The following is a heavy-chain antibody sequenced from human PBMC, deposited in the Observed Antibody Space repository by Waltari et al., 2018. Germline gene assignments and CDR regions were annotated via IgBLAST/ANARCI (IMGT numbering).Heavy chain of an antibody. V-gene: IGHV3-43*01. Sequence: EVQLVESGGVVVQPGGSLRLSCAASGFTFDDYTMHWVRQAPGKGLEWVSLISWDGGSTYYADAVKGRFTISRDNSKNSLYLQMNSLRTEDTALYYCATDSVLHSGRTYYYYYGMDVWGQWTTVTVSS. CDR1: GFTFDDYT. D-gene: IGHD3-10*01. CDR3: ATDSVLHSGRTYYYYYGMDV. CDR2: ISWDGGST. J-gene: IGHJ6*02.